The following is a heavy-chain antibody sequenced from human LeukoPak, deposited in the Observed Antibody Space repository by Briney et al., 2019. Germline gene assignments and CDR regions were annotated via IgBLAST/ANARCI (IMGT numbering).Heavy chain of an antibody. J-gene: IGHJ4*02. D-gene: IGHD3-3*01. CDR1: GFTFSSYA. Sequence: GGSLRLSCAASGFTFSSYAMSWVRQAPGKGLEWVSAISGSGGSTYYADSVKGRFTISRDNSKNTLYLQMNSLRAEDTAVYYCAKDPTYYDFWSGYYFDYWGQGTLITVSS. CDR3: AKDPTYYDFWSGYYFDY. CDR2: ISGSGGST. V-gene: IGHV3-23*01.